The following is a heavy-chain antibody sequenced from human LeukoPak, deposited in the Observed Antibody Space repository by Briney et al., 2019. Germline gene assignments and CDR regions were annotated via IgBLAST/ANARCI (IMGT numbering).Heavy chain of an antibody. D-gene: IGHD2-21*02. Sequence: SETLSHTCTVSGGSISSSSYYWGWIRQPPGKGLEWIGSIYYSGSTFYNPSLKSRVTISVDTSKNQFSLKLSSVTAADTAVYYCARDSHIVVVTAIPHNWFDPWGQGTLVTVSS. CDR2: IYYSGST. J-gene: IGHJ5*02. CDR3: ARDSHIVVVTAIPHNWFDP. V-gene: IGHV4-39*07. CDR1: GGSISSSSYY.